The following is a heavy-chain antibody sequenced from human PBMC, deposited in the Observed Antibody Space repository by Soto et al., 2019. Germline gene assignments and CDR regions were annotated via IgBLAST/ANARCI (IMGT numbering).Heavy chain of an antibody. CDR1: GGTFSSYA. J-gene: IGHJ3*02. CDR2: IIPIFGTA. D-gene: IGHD6-6*01. V-gene: IGHV1-69*01. Sequence: QVQLVQSGAEVKKPGSSVKVSCKASGGTFSSYAISWVRQAPGQGLEWMGGIIPIFGTANYAQKFQGRVTITADESTSTGYIELSSLRSEDTAVYYCARDRSIAARTDAFDIWGQGTMVTVSS. CDR3: ARDRSIAARTDAFDI.